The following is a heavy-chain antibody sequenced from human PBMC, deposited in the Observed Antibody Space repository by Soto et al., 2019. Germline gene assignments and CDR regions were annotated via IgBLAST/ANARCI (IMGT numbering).Heavy chain of an antibody. V-gene: IGHV5-51*01. CDR3: ARNRLRQYYYGMDV. Sequence: PGESLKISCKASGYSFTTYWIAWVRQMPGKGLEWMGIINPGDSDTRYSPSFRGQVTISADKSISHVYLQWSSLKASDTAMYYCARNRLRQYYYGMDVWGQGTTVTVSS. CDR1: GYSFTTYW. D-gene: IGHD3-10*01. CDR2: INPGDSDT. J-gene: IGHJ6*02.